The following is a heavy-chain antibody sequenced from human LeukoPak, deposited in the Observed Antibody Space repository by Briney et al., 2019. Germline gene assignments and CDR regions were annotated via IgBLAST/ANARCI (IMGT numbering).Heavy chain of an antibody. J-gene: IGHJ4*02. CDR1: GFTFSSSW. Sequence: GGSLRLSCAASGFTFSSSWMHWVRQAPEKGLVWVSRINSDGSSTSYADSVKGRFTISRDNAKNTLFLQMNSLRAEDTAVYYCARGVPYDSWSGPHYSDYWGQGTLVTVSS. CDR2: INSDGSST. V-gene: IGHV3-74*01. CDR3: ARGVPYDSWSGPHYSDY. D-gene: IGHD3-3*01.